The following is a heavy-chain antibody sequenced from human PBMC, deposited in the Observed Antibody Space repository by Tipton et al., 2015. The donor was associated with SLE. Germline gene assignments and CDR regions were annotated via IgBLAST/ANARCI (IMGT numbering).Heavy chain of an antibody. CDR1: GGSFTGYS. D-gene: IGHD5-12*01. CDR3: ARRRGGYAGFDL. Sequence: LRLSCAVSGGSFTGYSWNWIRQSPGKGLEWIGAIGHSGTPNYNPSLKSRGTFSLDTSKNLFSLSLTSVTAADTAVYYCARRRGGYAGFDLWGRGTLVTVSS. CDR2: IGHSGTP. J-gene: IGHJ2*01. V-gene: IGHV4-34*01.